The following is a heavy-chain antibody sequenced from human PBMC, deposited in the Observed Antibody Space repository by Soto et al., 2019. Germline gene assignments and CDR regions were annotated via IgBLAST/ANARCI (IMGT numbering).Heavy chain of an antibody. D-gene: IGHD2-21*02. J-gene: IGHJ6*02. CDR2: INHSGST. CDR1: GGSVSVYY. V-gene: IGHV4-34*01. Sequence: AETLYLTCAVYGGSVSVYYCSWSRQPPGKRRECKGEINHSGSTNYNPSLKSRVTISVDTSKNQFSLKLSSVTAADTAVYYCARGPIYTKHIVVVTANYGMDVWGQGTTVTVSS. CDR3: ARGPIYTKHIVVVTANYGMDV.